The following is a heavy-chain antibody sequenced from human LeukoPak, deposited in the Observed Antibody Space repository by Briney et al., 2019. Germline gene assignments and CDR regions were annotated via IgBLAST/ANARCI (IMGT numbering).Heavy chain of an antibody. J-gene: IGHJ4*02. CDR2: ISYDGSNK. CDR1: GFTFSSYG. V-gene: IGHV3-30*18. Sequence: PGRSLRLSCAASGFTFSSYGMHWVRQAPGKGLEWVAVISYDGSNKYYADSVKGRFTISRDNSKNTLYLQMNNVRAEDTAVYYCAKDERILGVIIHSRAPDYWGQGTLVTVSS. D-gene: IGHD3-3*01. CDR3: AKDERILGVIIHSRAPDY.